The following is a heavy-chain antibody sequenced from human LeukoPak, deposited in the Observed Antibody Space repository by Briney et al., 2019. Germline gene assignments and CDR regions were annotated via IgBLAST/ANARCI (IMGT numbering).Heavy chain of an antibody. J-gene: IGHJ4*02. CDR1: GGSVSYGSYY. CDR3: ARLRDWDFDY. Sequence: SETLSLTCSISGGSVSYGSYYWSWIRQPPGKGLEWIAYIYYSGSTSYNPSLKGRVTISVDMPKNQFSLKVRSVTAADTAVYYCARLRDWDFDYWGQGTLVTVSS. V-gene: IGHV4-61*01. CDR2: IYYSGST. D-gene: IGHD2-21*02.